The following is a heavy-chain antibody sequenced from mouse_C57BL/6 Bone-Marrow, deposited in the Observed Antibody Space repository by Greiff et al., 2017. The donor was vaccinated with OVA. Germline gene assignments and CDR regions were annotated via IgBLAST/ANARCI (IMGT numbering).Heavy chain of an antibody. Sequence: EVQLQESGPGLAKPSQTLSLTCSVTGYSITRDYWNWIRKFPGNKLEYMGYISYSGSTYYNPSLKSRISITRDTSKNQYYLQLNSVTTEDTATYYCARWNMVNYAMDYWGQGTSVTVSS. D-gene: IGHD2-2*01. CDR3: ARWNMVNYAMDY. CDR2: ISYSGST. CDR1: GYSITRDY. J-gene: IGHJ4*01. V-gene: IGHV3-8*01.